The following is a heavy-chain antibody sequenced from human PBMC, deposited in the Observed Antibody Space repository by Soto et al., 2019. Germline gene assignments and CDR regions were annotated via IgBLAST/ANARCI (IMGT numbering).Heavy chain of an antibody. J-gene: IGHJ4*02. CDR2: IYHSGST. CDR3: ARAQWLVLDY. V-gene: IGHV4-30-2*01. CDR1: GGSISSGGYS. Sequence: SETLSLTCTVSGGSISSGGYSWGWIRQPPGKGLEWIGYIYHSGSTYYNPSLKSRVTISLDRSKNRFSLKLSSVSAADTAVYYCARAQWLVLDYWGQGTLVTVSS. D-gene: IGHD6-19*01.